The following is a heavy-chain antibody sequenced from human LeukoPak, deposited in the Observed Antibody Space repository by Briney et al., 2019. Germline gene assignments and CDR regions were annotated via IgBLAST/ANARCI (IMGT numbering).Heavy chain of an antibody. CDR3: ARVLEGYYFDY. D-gene: IGHD3-3*01. CDR2: TYYSGST. V-gene: IGHV4-59*01. J-gene: IGHJ4*02. CDR1: GGSISSYY. Sequence: SETLSLTCTVSGGSISSYYWSWIRQPPGKGLEWIGYTYYSGSTNYNPSLKSRVTISVDTSKNQFSLKLSSVTAADTAVYYCARVLEGYYFDYWGQGTLVTVSS.